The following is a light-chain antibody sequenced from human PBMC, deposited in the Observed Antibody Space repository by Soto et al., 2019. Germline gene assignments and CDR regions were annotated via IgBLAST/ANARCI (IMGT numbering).Light chain of an antibody. Sequence: DVVMTQSPLSLPVTLGQPASISCRSSQGLVYSDGNIYLNWFQQRPGQSPRRLIYKVSNRDSGVPDRFSGSGSGTDFTLKISRVEAEDVGVYYSMQCTHWVQTFGQGTKVEIK. CDR3: MQCTHWVQT. CDR1: QGLVYSDGNIY. CDR2: KVS. J-gene: IGKJ1*01. V-gene: IGKV2-30*01.